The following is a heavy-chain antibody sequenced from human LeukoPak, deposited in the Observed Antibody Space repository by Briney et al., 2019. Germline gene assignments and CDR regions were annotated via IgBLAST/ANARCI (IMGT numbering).Heavy chain of an antibody. CDR1: GVSISSYY. Sequence: SETLSLTCTVSGVSISSYYWSWIRQPPGKGLEWIGYIYYSGSTNYNPSLKSRVTISVDTSKNQFSLKLSSVTAADTAVYYCARRGYCSSTSCYKAFDIWGQGTMVTVSS. CDR2: IYYSGST. CDR3: ARRGYCSSTSCYKAFDI. D-gene: IGHD2-2*02. V-gene: IGHV4-59*01. J-gene: IGHJ3*02.